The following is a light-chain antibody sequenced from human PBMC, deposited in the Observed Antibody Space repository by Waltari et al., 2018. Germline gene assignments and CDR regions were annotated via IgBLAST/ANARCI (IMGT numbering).Light chain of an antibody. CDR1: QSVSSY. J-gene: IGKJ1*01. CDR2: DAS. V-gene: IGKV3-11*01. CDR3: QQRNIG. Sequence: EIVLTQSPATLSLSPGERATLSCRASQSVSSYLAWYQQLFGQAPRLLISDASNRATGIPARFSGSGAGTDFTLTISSLEPEDFAVYYCQQRNIGFGQGTKVEIK.